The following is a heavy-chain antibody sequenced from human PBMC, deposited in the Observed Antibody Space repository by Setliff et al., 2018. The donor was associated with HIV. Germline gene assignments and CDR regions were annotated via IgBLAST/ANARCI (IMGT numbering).Heavy chain of an antibody. D-gene: IGHD5-12*01. CDR3: AKEVATTYYYRYMDV. CDR1: EIFRDSA. Sequence: SVKVSCKGEEIFRDSAINWVRQAPGQGLEWMGRIIPVFGTANYAPKFPDRVTITADKSTSTAYLELSSLRSDDTAVYYCAKEVATTYYYRYMDVWGTG. CDR2: IIPVFGTA. J-gene: IGHJ6*03. V-gene: IGHV1-69*06.